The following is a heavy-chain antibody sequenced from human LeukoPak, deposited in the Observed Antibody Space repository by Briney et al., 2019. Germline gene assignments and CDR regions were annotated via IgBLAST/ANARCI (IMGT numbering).Heavy chain of an antibody. D-gene: IGHD6-19*01. CDR2: IYFFGNA. Sequence: PSDTLSLTCSVSGASIRTRPHYWGWIRQSPETGLEWIGSIYFFGNAYYRPSLLSRATISIDASKNHISLNLTSVTATDTAVYYCATHAEGSYFELWGQGTLVTVSS. CDR1: GASIRTRPHY. V-gene: IGHV4-39*01. CDR3: ATHAEGSYFEL. J-gene: IGHJ4*02.